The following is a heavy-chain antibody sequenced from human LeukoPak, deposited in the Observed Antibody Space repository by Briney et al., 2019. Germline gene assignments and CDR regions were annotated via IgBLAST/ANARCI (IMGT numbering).Heavy chain of an antibody. V-gene: IGHV4-31*03. CDR3: ARKSNKYSGSSPLGAFNI. CDR1: GGYISSGDYY. CDR2: IYHSRST. D-gene: IGHD2-15*01. J-gene: IGHJ3*02. Sequence: PSQTLSLTCTVSGGYISSGDYYWSWIRQHPGKGLEWIGSIYHSRSTYYNPSLKSRVTISVDTSTDQFSLKLSSVTAADTAVYFCARKSNKYSGSSPLGAFNIWGQGTMVTVSS.